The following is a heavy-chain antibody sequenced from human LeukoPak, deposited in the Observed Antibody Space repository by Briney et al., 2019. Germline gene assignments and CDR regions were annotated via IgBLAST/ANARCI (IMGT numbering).Heavy chain of an antibody. CDR2: INPSGDTT. D-gene: IGHD6-13*01. V-gene: IGHV1-46*01. CDR3: ARDNSDTVKGDYSSTSYWWFDP. J-gene: IGHJ5*02. Sequence: ASVKVSCKASGFTFSSYYMHWVRRAPGQGLEWMGIINPSGDTTSHAHKFQGRGTMTRDTSTGTVYMGVSSLRSEDTAVYYCARDNSDTVKGDYSSTSYWWFDPWGQGTLVTVSS. CDR1: GFTFSSYY.